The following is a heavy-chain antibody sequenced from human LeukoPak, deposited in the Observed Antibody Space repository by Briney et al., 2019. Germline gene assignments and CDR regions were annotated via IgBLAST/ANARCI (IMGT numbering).Heavy chain of an antibody. Sequence: SQTLSLTCAISGDSVSSNSAAWNWIRQSPLRGLEWLGRTYYRSKWYTDYAVPVKSRITINPDTSKNQFSLQVNSVTPEDTAVYYCAHGSSSWRGFDYWGQGTLVTVSS. CDR1: GDSVSSNSAA. D-gene: IGHD6-13*01. J-gene: IGHJ4*02. CDR2: TYYRSKWYT. V-gene: IGHV6-1*01. CDR3: AHGSSSWRGFDY.